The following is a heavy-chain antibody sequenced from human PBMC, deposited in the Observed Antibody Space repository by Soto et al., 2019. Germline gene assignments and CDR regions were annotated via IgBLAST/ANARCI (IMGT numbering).Heavy chain of an antibody. D-gene: IGHD6-19*01. CDR3: ARGEQWLVLEKPDYYYYYMDV. J-gene: IGHJ6*03. CDR1: GGSISSYY. CDR2: IYYSGST. V-gene: IGHV4-59*01. Sequence: SETLSLTCTVSGGSISSYYWSWIRQPPGKGLEWIGYIYYSGSTNYNPSLKSRVTISVDTSKNQFSLKLSSVTAADTAVYYCARGEQWLVLEKPDYYYYYMDVWGKGTTVTVSS.